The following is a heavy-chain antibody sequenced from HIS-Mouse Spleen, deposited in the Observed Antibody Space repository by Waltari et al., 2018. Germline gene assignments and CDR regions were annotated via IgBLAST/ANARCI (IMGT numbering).Heavy chain of an antibody. CDR2: IYYSGST. J-gene: IGHJ2*01. CDR1: VGSISSSSYY. CDR3: AREIPYSSSWYDWYFDL. V-gene: IGHV4-39*07. Sequence: QLQLQESGPGLVKPSETLSLTCTVPVGSISSSSYYWGWTRQPPGKGLEGIGSIYYSGSTYYNPSLKSRVTISVDTSKNQFSLKLSSVTAADTAVYYCAREIPYSSSWYDWYFDLWGRGTLVTVSS. D-gene: IGHD6-13*01.